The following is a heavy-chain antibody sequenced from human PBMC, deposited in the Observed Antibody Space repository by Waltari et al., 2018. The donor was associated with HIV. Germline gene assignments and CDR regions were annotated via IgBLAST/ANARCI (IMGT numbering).Heavy chain of an antibody. CDR2: ASRSGST. Sequence: QVQLHESGPGMVKPSETLSLTCAVSGYSLRSDHYWGWIRPPPGKGLEWIGSASRSGSTYYSPSLKSRVTISLDTSKNQFSLKLNSVAAADTAVYYCGSGSRRGHSHGIDYWGQGTLVTVSS. J-gene: IGHJ4*02. CDR1: GYSLRSDHY. V-gene: IGHV4-38-2*01. D-gene: IGHD5-18*01. CDR3: GSGSRRGHSHGIDY.